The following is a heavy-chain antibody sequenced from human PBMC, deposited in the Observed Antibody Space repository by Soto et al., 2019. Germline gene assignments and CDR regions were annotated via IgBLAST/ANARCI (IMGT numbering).Heavy chain of an antibody. CDR3: ARCTVDTIVTSGWCHYLDP. D-gene: IGHD6-19*01. J-gene: IGHJ5*02. CDR2: VSGSGGTT. Sequence: VQLLDSGGGLVQPGGSLRLSCAASGFTFSSSAMSWVRQAPGKGLEWVSAVSGSGGTTYYADSVRGRFTISRDNSKNTLYLRMNSLRAEDTAIYFCARCTVDTIVTSGWCHYLDPWGQGTLVTVSS. CDR1: GFTFSSSA. V-gene: IGHV3-23*01.